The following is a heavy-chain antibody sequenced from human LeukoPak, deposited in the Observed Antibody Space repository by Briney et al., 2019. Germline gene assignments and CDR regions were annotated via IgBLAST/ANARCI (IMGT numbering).Heavy chain of an antibody. CDR1: GGSISSYY. V-gene: IGHV4-34*01. J-gene: IGHJ6*03. Sequence: SETLSLTCTVSGGSISSYYWSWIRQPPGKGLEWIGEINHSGSTNYNPSLKSRVTISVDTSKNQFSLKLSSVTAADTAVYYCARGGSVVRYSYKPYYYYMDVWGKGTTVTISS. CDR3: ARGGSVVRYSYKPYYYYMDV. D-gene: IGHD3-10*01. CDR2: INHSGST.